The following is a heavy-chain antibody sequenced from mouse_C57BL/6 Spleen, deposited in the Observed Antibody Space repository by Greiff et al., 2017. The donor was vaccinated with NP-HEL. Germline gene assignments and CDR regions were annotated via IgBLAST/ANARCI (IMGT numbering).Heavy chain of an antibody. CDR3: ASYGSSDYAMDY. J-gene: IGHJ4*01. D-gene: IGHD1-1*01. CDR2: ISSGSSTI. V-gene: IGHV5-17*01. CDR1: GFTFSDYG. Sequence: EVQGVESGGGLVKPGGSLKLSCAASGFTFSDYGMHWVRQAPEKGLEWVAYISSGSSTIYYADTVKGRFTISRDNAKNTLFLQMTSLRSEDTAMYYCASYGSSDYAMDYWGQGTSVTFSA.